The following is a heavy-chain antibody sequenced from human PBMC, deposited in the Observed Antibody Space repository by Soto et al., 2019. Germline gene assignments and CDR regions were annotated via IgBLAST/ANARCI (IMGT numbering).Heavy chain of an antibody. CDR2: IYFDGST. J-gene: IGHJ4*02. Sequence: QLRESGPGLVKPSETLSLTCTVSGGSINSNSYYWAWIRHTPGKGLAWIASIYFDGSTYYNPSLKSRVTISVDTSKNHFSLRLTSVTTADTAVYYCAKVMVAATRHTDFDSWGQGTLVTVSS. D-gene: IGHD2-15*01. CDR3: AKVMVAATRHTDFDS. V-gene: IGHV4-39*02. CDR1: GGSINSNSYY.